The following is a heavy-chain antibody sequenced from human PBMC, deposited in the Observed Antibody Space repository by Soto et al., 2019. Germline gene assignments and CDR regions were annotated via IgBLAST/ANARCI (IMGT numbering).Heavy chain of an antibody. CDR3: AREHSGSHDPVNNYYGLDV. CDR1: GGTFSNYP. CDR2: IIPILDAT. Sequence: SVKVSCKASGGTFSNYPISWVRQAPGQGLEWMGGIIPILDATNYAQKLQGRVTITADRSTNTAYMELSGLRSDDTAVYYCAREHSGSHDPVNNYYGLDVWGQGTSVTVSS. J-gene: IGHJ6*02. V-gene: IGHV1-69*06. D-gene: IGHD1-26*01.